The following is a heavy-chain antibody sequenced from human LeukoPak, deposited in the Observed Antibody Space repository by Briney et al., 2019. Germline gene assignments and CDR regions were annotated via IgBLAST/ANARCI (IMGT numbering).Heavy chain of an antibody. CDR1: GFAFSSYE. J-gene: IGHJ4*02. V-gene: IGHV3-48*03. CDR2: ISSSGSTI. Sequence: PGGSLRLSCAASGFAFSSYEMNWVRRAPGKGLEWVSYISSSGSTIYYADSVKGRFTISRDNAKNSLYLQMNSLRAEDTAVYYCARERIRGLDYWGQGTLVTVSS. D-gene: IGHD2-15*01. CDR3: ARERIRGLDY.